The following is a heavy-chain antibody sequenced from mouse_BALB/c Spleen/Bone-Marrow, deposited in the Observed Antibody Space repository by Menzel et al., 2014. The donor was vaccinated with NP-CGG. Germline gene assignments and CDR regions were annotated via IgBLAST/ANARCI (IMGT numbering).Heavy chain of an antibody. Sequence: VQLVEPGPGLVQPSQGLSITCTVSGFSLTSYGVHWVRQPPGKGLEWLGVIWSGGSTDYNAAFISRLSISKDNSKSQVFFKMNSLQADDTAIYYCARTNYYGWYFDVWGAGTTVTVSS. CDR3: ARTNYYGWYFDV. J-gene: IGHJ1*01. V-gene: IGHV2-4*02. CDR2: IWSGGST. D-gene: IGHD1-1*01. CDR1: GFSLTSYG.